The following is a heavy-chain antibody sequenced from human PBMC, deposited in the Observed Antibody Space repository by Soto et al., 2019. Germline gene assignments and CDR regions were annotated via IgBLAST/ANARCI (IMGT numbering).Heavy chain of an antibody. D-gene: IGHD6-19*01. J-gene: IGHJ4*02. CDR3: ARAYSSGWFSYFDF. CDR1: GFSISTDSAA. CDR2: TYYRSGWSR. Sequence: SQTLSLTCAISGFSISTDSAAWNWIRQSPSRGLEWLGRTYYRSGWSREYAVSVRGRVTINPDTSKNQFSLQLNSVTPEDTAVYFCARAYSSGWFSYFDFWGQGTLVTVSS. V-gene: IGHV6-1*01.